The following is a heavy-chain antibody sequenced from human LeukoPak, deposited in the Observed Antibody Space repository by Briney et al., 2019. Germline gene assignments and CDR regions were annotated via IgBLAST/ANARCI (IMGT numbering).Heavy chain of an antibody. Sequence: PSETLSLTCAVYGGSFSGYYWSWIRQPPGKGLEWIGEINHSGSTNYNPSLKSRVTISVDTSKNQFSLKLSSVTAADTAVYYCAKGGGYYDSPGFQYWGQGILVTVSS. CDR1: GGSFSGYY. CDR3: AKGGGYYDSPGFQY. CDR2: INHSGST. D-gene: IGHD3-3*01. J-gene: IGHJ4*02. V-gene: IGHV4-34*01.